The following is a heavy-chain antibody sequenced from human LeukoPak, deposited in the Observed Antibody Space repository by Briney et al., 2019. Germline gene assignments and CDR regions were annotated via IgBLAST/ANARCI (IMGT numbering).Heavy chain of an antibody. J-gene: IGHJ4*02. CDR3: AKGGRWLQHFDY. CDR1: GFTFDGYA. Sequence: GGSLRLSCAASGFTFDGYAMHWVRQAPGEGLEWVSGISWNSGSIGYADSVKGRFTISRDNAKNSLYLQMNSLRAEDTALYYCAKGGRWLQHFDYWGQGTLVTVSS. D-gene: IGHD5-12*01. V-gene: IGHV3-9*01. CDR2: ISWNSGSI.